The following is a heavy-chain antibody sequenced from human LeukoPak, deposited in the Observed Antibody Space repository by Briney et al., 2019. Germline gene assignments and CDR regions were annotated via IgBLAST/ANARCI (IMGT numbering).Heavy chain of an antibody. CDR2: INPNSGGT. CDR3: ARTCIEIQSVRPTEDDAFDI. CDR1: GYTFTGYY. J-gene: IGHJ3*02. Sequence: GASVKVSCKASGYTFTGYYMHWVRQAPVQGLEWMGWINPNSGGTNYAQKFQGRVTMTRDTSISTAYMELSRLRSDDTAVYYCARTCIEIQSVRPTEDDAFDIWGQGTMVTVSS. V-gene: IGHV1-2*02. D-gene: IGHD1-1*01.